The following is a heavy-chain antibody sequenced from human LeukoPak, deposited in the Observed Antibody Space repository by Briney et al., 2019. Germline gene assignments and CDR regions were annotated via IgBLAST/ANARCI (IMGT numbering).Heavy chain of an antibody. J-gene: IGHJ4*02. CDR2: IWYDGSNK. D-gene: IGHD5-18*01. V-gene: IGHV3-33*06. CDR3: AKLMDTAMVN. CDR1: GFTFSSYG. Sequence: GRSLRLSCAASGFTFSSYGMHWFRQAPDKGLEWVAVIWYDGSNKYYADSVKGPFTISRDNSKNTLYLQMNSLRAEDTAVYYCAKLMDTAMVNWGQGTLVTVSS.